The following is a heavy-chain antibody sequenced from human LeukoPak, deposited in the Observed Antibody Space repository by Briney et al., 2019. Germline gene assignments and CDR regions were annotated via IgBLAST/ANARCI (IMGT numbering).Heavy chain of an antibody. CDR3: AVESCSGGSCYSDYYGMDV. D-gene: IGHD2-15*01. CDR2: INPNSGGT. CDR1: GYTFTGYY. Sequence: GASVTVSCKASGYTFTGYYMHWVRQAPGQGLEWMGWINPNSGGTNYAQKFQGWVTMTRDTSISTAYMELSRLRSDDTAVYYCAVESCSGGSCYSDYYGMDVWGQGTTVTVSS. V-gene: IGHV1-2*04. J-gene: IGHJ6*02.